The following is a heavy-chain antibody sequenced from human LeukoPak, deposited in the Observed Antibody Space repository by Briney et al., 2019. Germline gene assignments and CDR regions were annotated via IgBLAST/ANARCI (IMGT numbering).Heavy chain of an antibody. Sequence: LLGGSLRLSCAASGFTFSSYGMHWVRQAPGKGLEWVAVISYDGSNKYYADSVKGRFTISRDNSKNTLYLQMNSLRAEDTAVYYCAKDPLIAVAGPPGGYFDYWGQGTLVTVSS. D-gene: IGHD6-19*01. CDR1: GFTFSSYG. V-gene: IGHV3-30*18. CDR2: ISYDGSNK. CDR3: AKDPLIAVAGPPGGYFDY. J-gene: IGHJ4*02.